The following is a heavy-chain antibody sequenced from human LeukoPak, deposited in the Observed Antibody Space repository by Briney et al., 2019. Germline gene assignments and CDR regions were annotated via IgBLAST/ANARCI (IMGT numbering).Heavy chain of an antibody. Sequence: SETLSLTCTVSGGSISSYYWSWIRQPPGKGLEWIGYIYYSGSTNYNPSLKSRVTISVDTSKKQFSLQLNSVTPEDTAVYYCARGGYYGSGSYYTYWYFDLWGRGTLVTVSS. CDR2: IYYSGST. V-gene: IGHV4-59*12. CDR3: ARGGYYGSGSYYTYWYFDL. J-gene: IGHJ2*01. CDR1: GGSISSYY. D-gene: IGHD3-10*01.